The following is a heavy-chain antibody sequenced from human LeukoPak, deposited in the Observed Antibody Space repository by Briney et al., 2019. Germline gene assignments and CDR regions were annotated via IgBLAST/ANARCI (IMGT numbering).Heavy chain of an antibody. D-gene: IGHD6-19*01. CDR3: AEVRIAVADSYFDY. Sequence: SETLSLTCTVSVGSVRSYYWSWIRQPPGKGLEWIGYIYYSGSTNYNPSLKSRVTISVDTSKNQFSLKLSSITSADTAVYYCAEVRIAVADSYFDYWGQGTLVTVSS. CDR2: IYYSGST. J-gene: IGHJ4*02. V-gene: IGHV4-59*02. CDR1: VGSVRSYY.